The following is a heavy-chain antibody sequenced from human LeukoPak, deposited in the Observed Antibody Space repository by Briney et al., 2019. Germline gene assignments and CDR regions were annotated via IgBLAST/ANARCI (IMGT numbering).Heavy chain of an antibody. CDR1: RGSISSGDYY. CDR2: IYYSGST. CDR3: ARDDSSGYHDAFDI. J-gene: IGHJ3*02. D-gene: IGHD3-22*01. V-gene: IGHV4-30-4*08. Sequence: PSQTLSLTCTVSRGSISSGDYYWSWIRQPPGKGLEWIGYIYYSGSTYYNPSLKSRVTISVDTSKNQFSLKLSSVTAADTAVYYCARDDSSGYHDAFDIWGQGTMVTVSS.